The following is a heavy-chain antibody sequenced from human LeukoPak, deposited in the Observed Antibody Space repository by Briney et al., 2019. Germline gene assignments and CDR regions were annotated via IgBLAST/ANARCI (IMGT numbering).Heavy chain of an antibody. CDR2: IWYDGSNK. CDR1: GFTFSSYG. V-gene: IGHV3-33*01. Sequence: GGSLRLSCAASGFTFSSYGMHWVRQAPGKGLEWVAVIWYDGSNKYYADSVKGRFTISRDNSKNTLYLQMNSLRAEDTAVYYCARDSRADRDGCNGYDYWGQGTLVTVSS. CDR3: ARDSRADRDGCNGYDY. D-gene: IGHD5-24*01. J-gene: IGHJ4*02.